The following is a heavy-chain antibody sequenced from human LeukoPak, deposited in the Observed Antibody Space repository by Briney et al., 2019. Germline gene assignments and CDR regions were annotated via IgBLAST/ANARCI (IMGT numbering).Heavy chain of an antibody. J-gene: IGHJ4*02. CDR1: GGSFSGYY. Sequence: SETLSLTCAVYGGSFSGYYWSWIRQPPGKGLEWIGEINHSGSTNYNPSLKSRVTISVDTSKNQFSLKLSSVTAADTAVYYCARAPGGEFFFDYWGQGTLVTVSS. CDR3: ARAPGGEFFFDY. CDR2: INHSGST. V-gene: IGHV4-34*01. D-gene: IGHD3-10*01.